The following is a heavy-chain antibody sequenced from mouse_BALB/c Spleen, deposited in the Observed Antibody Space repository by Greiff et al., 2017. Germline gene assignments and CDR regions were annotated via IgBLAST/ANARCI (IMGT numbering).Heavy chain of an antibody. Sequence: EVHLVESGGDLVKPGGSLKLSCAASGFTFSSYGMSWVRQTPDKRLEWVATISSGGSYTYYPDSVKGRFTISRDNAKNTLYLQMSSLKSEDTAMYYCARHEDLLYYAMDYWGQGTSVTVSS. CDR1: GFTFSSYG. D-gene: IGHD5-1*01. CDR2: ISSGGSYT. CDR3: ARHEDLLYYAMDY. J-gene: IGHJ4*01. V-gene: IGHV5-6*01.